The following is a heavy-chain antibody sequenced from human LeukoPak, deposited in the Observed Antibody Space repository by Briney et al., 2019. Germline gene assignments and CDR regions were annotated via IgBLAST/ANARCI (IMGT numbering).Heavy chain of an antibody. J-gene: IGHJ6*03. V-gene: IGHV4-39*01. CDR1: GGSISSSSYY. Sequence: PSETLSLTCPVSGGSISSSSYYWGWIRQPPGNGLEWIGSIYYSGSTYYNPSLKSRVTISVDTSKNQFSLKLSSVTAADTAVYYCARQGTSGWDYYYYMDVWGKGTTVTISS. CDR2: IYYSGST. D-gene: IGHD6-19*01. CDR3: ARQGTSGWDYYYYMDV.